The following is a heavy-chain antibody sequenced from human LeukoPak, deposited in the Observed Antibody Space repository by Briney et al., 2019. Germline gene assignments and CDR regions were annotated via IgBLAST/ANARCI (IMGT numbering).Heavy chain of an antibody. J-gene: IGHJ4*02. CDR2: INWNGGTT. CDR3: ARDKHYYDSSNYV. V-gene: IGHV3-20*04. CDR1: GFTFNDYG. D-gene: IGHD3-22*01. Sequence: GGSLRLSCAASGFTFNDYGMSWVRQGPGKGLEWVSGINWNGGTTGYADSVRGRFTISRDNAKNSLYLQMNSLRAEDTALYYCARDKHYYDSSNYVWGQGTLVTVLS.